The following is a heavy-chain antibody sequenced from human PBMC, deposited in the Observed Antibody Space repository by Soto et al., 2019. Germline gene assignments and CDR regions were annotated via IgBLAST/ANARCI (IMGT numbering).Heavy chain of an antibody. CDR2: IWYDGSNK. CDR1: GFTFSGHA. V-gene: IGHV3-33*01. Sequence: QVQLVESGGGVAQPGRSLRLSCTVSGFTFSGHAMHWVRQAPGKGLEWVTQIWYDGSNKYYAESVKGRFTISRDNYKKTLYLTMKRLRIEEKAGLYCGRDGPGPAPYALDVWGQGTSVTVSS. D-gene: IGHD3-10*01. J-gene: IGHJ6*02. CDR3: GRDGPGPAPYALDV.